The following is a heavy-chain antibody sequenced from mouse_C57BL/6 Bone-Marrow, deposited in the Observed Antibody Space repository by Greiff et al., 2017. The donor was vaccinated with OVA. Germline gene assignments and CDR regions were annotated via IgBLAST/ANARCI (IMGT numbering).Heavy chain of an antibody. Sequence: EVKLVESGPGLVKPSQSLSLTCSVTGYSITSGYYWNWIRQFPGNKLEWMGYISYDGSNNYNPSLKNRISITRDTSKNQFFLKLNSVTTEDTATYYCAREAGFAYWGQGTLVTVSA. J-gene: IGHJ3*01. CDR3: AREAGFAY. CDR1: GYSITSGYY. CDR2: ISYDGSN. V-gene: IGHV3-6*01.